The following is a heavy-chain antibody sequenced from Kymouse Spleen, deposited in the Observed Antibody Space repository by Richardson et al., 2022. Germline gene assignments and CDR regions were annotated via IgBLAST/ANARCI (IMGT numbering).Heavy chain of an antibody. D-gene: IGHD6-19*01. CDR2: ISWNSGSI. CDR3: AKDMGQWLVRRLLLLRYGR. CDR1: GFTFDDYA. Sequence: EVQLVESGGGLVQPGRSLRLSCAASGFTFDDYAMHWVRQAPGKGLEWVSGISWNSGSIGYADSVKGRFTISRDNAKNSLYLQMNSLRAEDTALYYCAKDMGQWLVRRLLLLRYGRLGPRDHGHRLL. J-gene: IGHJ6*02. V-gene: IGHV3-9*01.